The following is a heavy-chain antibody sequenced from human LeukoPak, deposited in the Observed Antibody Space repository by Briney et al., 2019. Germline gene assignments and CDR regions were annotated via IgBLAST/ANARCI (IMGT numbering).Heavy chain of an antibody. J-gene: IGHJ4*02. V-gene: IGHV1-8*03. CDR3: ARSRRYSGSYPDY. CDR2: MNPNSGNT. Sequence: GASVKVSCKASGYTFTSYDINWVRQATGQGLEWMGWMNPNSGNTGYAQKFQGRVTITRNTSISTAYMELSSLRSEDTAVYYCARSRRYSGSYPDYWGQGTLVTVSS. CDR1: GYTFTSYD. D-gene: IGHD1-26*01.